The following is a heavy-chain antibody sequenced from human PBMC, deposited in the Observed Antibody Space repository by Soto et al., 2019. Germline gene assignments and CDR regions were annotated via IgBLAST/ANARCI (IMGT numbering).Heavy chain of an antibody. CDR2: IYQSGST. CDR3: ASDYTSRSYRFDD. J-gene: IGHJ4*02. Sequence: SETLSLTCAVSGVSISSADYSWSWIRQPPGKGLEWIGYIYQSGSTTYNPSLKSRLTISLDRSKNEFSLKLTSVTAADTAVYYCASDYTSRSYRFDDWGRGTLVT. V-gene: IGHV4-30-2*01. CDR1: GVSISSADYS. D-gene: IGHD3-10*01.